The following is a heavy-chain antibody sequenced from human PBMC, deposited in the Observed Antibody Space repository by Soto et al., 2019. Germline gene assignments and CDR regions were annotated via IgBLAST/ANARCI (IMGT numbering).Heavy chain of an antibody. CDR1: GGSISSGVYY. Sequence: SETLSLTCTVSGGSISSGVYYWSWIRQHPGKGLEWIGYIYYSGSTYYNPSLKSRVTISVDTSKNQFSLKLSSVTAADTAVYYCASVGYCSGGSCCPGPHWFDPWGQGTLVTVSS. V-gene: IGHV4-31*03. CDR2: IYYSGST. D-gene: IGHD2-15*01. J-gene: IGHJ5*02. CDR3: ASVGYCSGGSCCPGPHWFDP.